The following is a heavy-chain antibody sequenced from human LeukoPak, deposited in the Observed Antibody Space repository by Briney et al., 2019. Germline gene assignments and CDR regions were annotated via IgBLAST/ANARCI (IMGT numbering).Heavy chain of an antibody. CDR2: IYTSGST. V-gene: IGHV4-4*07. CDR1: GGSISSYY. D-gene: IGHD1-1*01. Sequence: SETLSLTCTVSGGSISSYYWSWIRQPAGKGLEWIGRIYTSGSTNYNPSLKSRVTMSVDTSKNQFSLKLSSVTAADTAVYYCARDLEGGLEENWFAPWGQGTLVTVSS. CDR3: ARDLEGGLEENWFAP. J-gene: IGHJ5*02.